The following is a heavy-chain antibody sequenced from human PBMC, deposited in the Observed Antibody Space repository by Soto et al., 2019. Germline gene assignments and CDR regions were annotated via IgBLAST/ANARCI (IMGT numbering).Heavy chain of an antibody. CDR3: GRRSSGGSTYYDFWSGYPRPYYYYGMHV. V-gene: IGHV3-30-3*01. D-gene: IGHD3-3*01. J-gene: IGHJ6*02. CDR1: GFTFSSYA. Sequence: GGSLRLSCAASGFTFSSYAMHWVRQAPGKGLEWVAVISYDGSNKYYADSVKGRFTISRDNSKNTLYMQMNSLRAEDKAVYYCGRRSSGGSTYYDFWSGYPRPYYYYGMHVWGQGKTVTVSS. CDR2: ISYDGSNK.